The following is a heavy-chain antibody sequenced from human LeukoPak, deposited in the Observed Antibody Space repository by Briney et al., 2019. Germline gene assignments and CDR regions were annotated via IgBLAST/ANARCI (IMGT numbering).Heavy chain of an antibody. Sequence: EASVKVSCKASGYTFTSYDINWVRQATGQGLEWMGWMNPNSGNTGYAQKFQGSVTMTRNTSISTAYMELSSLRSEDTAVYYCARDGAIYLHNLFGYYYGMDVWGQGTTVTVSS. CDR1: GYTFTSYD. CDR3: ARDGAIYLHNLFGYYYGMDV. D-gene: IGHD3-10*02. V-gene: IGHV1-8*01. J-gene: IGHJ6*02. CDR2: MNPNSGNT.